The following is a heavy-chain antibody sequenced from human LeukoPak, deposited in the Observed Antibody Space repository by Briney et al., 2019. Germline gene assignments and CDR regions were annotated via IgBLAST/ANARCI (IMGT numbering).Heavy chain of an antibody. V-gene: IGHV4-39*07. CDR3: ARVKATAASRPFDY. CDR2: IYHSGST. J-gene: IGHJ4*02. Sequence: SETLSLTCTVSGGSISSSSYYWGWIRQPPGKGLEWIGSIYHSGSTYYNPSLKSRVTISVDTSKNQFSLKLSSVTAADTAVYYCARVKATAASRPFDYWGQGTLVTVSS. D-gene: IGHD5-12*01. CDR1: GGSISSSSYY.